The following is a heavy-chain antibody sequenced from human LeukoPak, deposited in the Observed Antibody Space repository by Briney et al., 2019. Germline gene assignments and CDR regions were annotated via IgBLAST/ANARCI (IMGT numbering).Heavy chain of an antibody. J-gene: IGHJ2*01. V-gene: IGHV3-7*01. Sequence: GGSLRLSCAASGFTFSSYAMSWVRQAPGKGLEWVANINQDASETKYVDSLKGRFTISRDNTKNSVYLQMNSLRAEDTAVYYCTRPSIATTGPYWYFDLWGRGTLVTVSS. CDR1: GFTFSSYA. CDR3: TRPSIATTGPYWYFDL. CDR2: INQDASET. D-gene: IGHD6-13*01.